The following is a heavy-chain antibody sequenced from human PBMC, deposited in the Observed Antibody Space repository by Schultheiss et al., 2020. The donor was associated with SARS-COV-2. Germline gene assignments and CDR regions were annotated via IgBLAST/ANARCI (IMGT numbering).Heavy chain of an antibody. CDR3: VRGGGNFDL. Sequence: GGSLRLSCAASGFSFRSYWMHWVRQAPGKGLVWVSRINSDGSSTSYADSVKGRFTISRDNAKNSLYLQMNSLRAEDTAVFYCVRGGGNFDLWGQGTLVTVSS. V-gene: IGHV3-74*01. CDR2: INSDGSST. D-gene: IGHD1-26*01. J-gene: IGHJ4*02. CDR1: GFSFRSYW.